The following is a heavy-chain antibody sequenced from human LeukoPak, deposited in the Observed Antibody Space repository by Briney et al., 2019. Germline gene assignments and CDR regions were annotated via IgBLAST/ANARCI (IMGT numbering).Heavy chain of an antibody. Sequence: PSETLSLTCTVSGGSISSYYWSWIRQPPGKGLEWIGYIYYSGSTNYNPSPKSRVTISVDTSKNQFSLKLSSVTAADTAVYYCARDRVGAAAGTFDYWGQGTLVTVSS. CDR3: ARDRVGAAAGTFDY. V-gene: IGHV4-59*01. D-gene: IGHD6-13*01. J-gene: IGHJ4*02. CDR2: IYYSGST. CDR1: GGSISSYY.